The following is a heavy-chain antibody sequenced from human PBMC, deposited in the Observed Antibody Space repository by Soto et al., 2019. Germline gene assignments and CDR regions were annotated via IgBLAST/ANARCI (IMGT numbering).Heavy chain of an antibody. J-gene: IGHJ3*02. CDR3: ARALFVFDM. V-gene: IGHV3-66*01. D-gene: IGHD2-21*01. CDR1: GFTVSTHY. CDR2: LYGAGDT. Sequence: EVQLVESGGGLVQPGGSLRLSCAASGFTVSTHYMAWIRQAPGKGLEWVSTLYGAGDTYYADSVKGRFTVSRDNSKNTVYLQMSSLRGEDTAVYYCARALFVFDMWGQGTTVTVSS.